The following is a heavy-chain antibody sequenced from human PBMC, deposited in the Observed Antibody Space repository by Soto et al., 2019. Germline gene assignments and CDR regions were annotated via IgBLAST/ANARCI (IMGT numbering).Heavy chain of an antibody. CDR2: INPSGGST. V-gene: IGHV1-46*03. CDR3: ARDITGIYGDYVTPSEYYMDV. D-gene: IGHD4-17*01. Sequence: ASVKVSCKASGYTFTSYYMHWVRQAPGQGLEWMGIINPSGGSTSYAQKFQGRVTMTRDTSTSTVYMELSSLRSEDTAVYYCARDITGIYGDYVTPSEYYMDVWGKGTTVTVSS. J-gene: IGHJ6*03. CDR1: GYTFTSYY.